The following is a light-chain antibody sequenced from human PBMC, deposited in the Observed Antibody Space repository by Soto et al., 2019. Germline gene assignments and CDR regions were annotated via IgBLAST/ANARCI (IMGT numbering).Light chain of an antibody. J-gene: IGKJ1*01. CDR3: QLRNNWPPTWT. CDR2: DAS. CDR1: QSIGSY. Sequence: EIVLTQSPATLSLSPGERATLSCRASQSIGSYLAWYQQKPGQAPRLLIYDASNRATGIPARFSGSGSGTDFPLTISRLEPGDFAVYYCQLRNNWPPTWTFGQGTKVESK. V-gene: IGKV3-11*01.